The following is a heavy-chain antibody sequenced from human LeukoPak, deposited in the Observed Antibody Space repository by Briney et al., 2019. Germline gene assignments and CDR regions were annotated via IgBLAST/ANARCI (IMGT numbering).Heavy chain of an antibody. Sequence: SETLSLTCTVSGGSVSSGSYYWSWIRQPPGKGLEWIGEINHSGSTNYNPSLKSRVTISVDTSKNQFSLKLSSVTAADTAVYYCARGPPYIVVVTAIGFFDSWGQGTLVTVSS. CDR3: ARGPPYIVVVTAIGFFDS. D-gene: IGHD2-21*02. CDR1: GGSVSSGSYY. J-gene: IGHJ4*02. CDR2: INHSGST. V-gene: IGHV4-61*01.